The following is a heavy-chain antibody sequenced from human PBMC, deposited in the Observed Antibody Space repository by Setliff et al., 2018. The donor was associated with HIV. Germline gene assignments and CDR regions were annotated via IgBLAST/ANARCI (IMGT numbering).Heavy chain of an antibody. CDR2: ISPNSGDT. J-gene: IGHJ5*02. V-gene: IGHV1-2*06. CDR3: AREDHYDRFLDH. CDR1: GYTFTGYD. D-gene: IGHD3-22*01. Sequence: ASVKVSCKASGYTFTGYDIHWVRQAPGQGLEWMGRISPNSGDTNYAQKFQGRVATTRDTSISTAYMDLTRLRSDDTAVYYCAREDHYDRFLDHWGQGALVTVSS.